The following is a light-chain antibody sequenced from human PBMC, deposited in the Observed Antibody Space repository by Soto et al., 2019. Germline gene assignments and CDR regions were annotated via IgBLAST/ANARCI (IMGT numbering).Light chain of an antibody. CDR1: QSVSSN. V-gene: IGKV3D-15*01. CDR3: HQYTGSPHT. J-gene: IGKJ4*01. CDR2: GAS. Sequence: IVLTQSPATLSVSPGERATLSCRASQSVSSNLAWHQQRPGQAPRLLIYGASTRATGVPARFSGGGSGTEFTLTITSLQSEDFAVYYCHQYTGSPHTFGGGTKVE.